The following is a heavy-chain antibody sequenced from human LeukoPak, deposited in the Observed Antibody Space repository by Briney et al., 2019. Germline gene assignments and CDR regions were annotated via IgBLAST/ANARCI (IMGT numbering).Heavy chain of an antibody. V-gene: IGHV4-59*01. CDR3: ARESGLDQIDY. Sequence: SETLSLTCTVFGGSISSYYWSWIRQPPGKGLEWIGYIYYSGSTNYNPSLKSRVTISVDTSKNQFSLKLSSVTAADTAVYYCARESGLDQIDYWGQGTLVTVSS. CDR2: IYYSGST. CDR1: GGSISSYY. J-gene: IGHJ4*02. D-gene: IGHD2-2*01.